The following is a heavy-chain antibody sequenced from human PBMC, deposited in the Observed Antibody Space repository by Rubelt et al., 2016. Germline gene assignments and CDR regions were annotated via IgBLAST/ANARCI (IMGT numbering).Heavy chain of an antibody. Sequence: YNMNWVRQAPGKGLEWVANINQDGGQKYYVDSVKGRFTISRDNAKNSLFLQMNSLRGEDTAVYYCASIVGATKTVDYWGQGTLVTVSS. CDR2: INQDGGQK. V-gene: IGHV3-7*01. J-gene: IGHJ4*02. CDR1: YN. CDR3: ASIVGATKTVDY. D-gene: IGHD1-26*01.